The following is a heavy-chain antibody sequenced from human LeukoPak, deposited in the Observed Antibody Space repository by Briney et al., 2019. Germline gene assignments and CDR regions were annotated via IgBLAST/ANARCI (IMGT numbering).Heavy chain of an antibody. V-gene: IGHV4-34*01. D-gene: IGHD6-13*01. CDR1: GGSFSGYY. J-gene: IGHJ4*02. CDR2: INHSGST. CDR3: ARGSDTAAGLY. Sequence: SETLSLTCAVYGGSFSGYYWSWIRQPPGKGLEWIGQINHSGSTNYNPSLKSRVSISVDSSKNQFSLKVSSVTAADTAVYYCARGSDTAAGLYWGQGTLVTVSS.